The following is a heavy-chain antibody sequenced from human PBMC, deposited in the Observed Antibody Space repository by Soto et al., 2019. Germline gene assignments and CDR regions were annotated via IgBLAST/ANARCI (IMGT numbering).Heavy chain of an antibody. CDR1: GVSIPSGTYY. V-gene: IGHV4-39*01. D-gene: IGHD3-10*01. Sequence: SEPLSLTCTVSGVSIPSGTYYWGWIRQPPGKGLECIGTIYYTGSTYYDPSLKIRVTISVDTSKNQYSLKLTSVTAADTAVYYCALSSGKLLWCGEPSSGSGFDPWGQGTLVTVSS. CDR2: IYYTGST. CDR3: ALSSGKLLWCGEPSSGSGFDP. J-gene: IGHJ5*02.